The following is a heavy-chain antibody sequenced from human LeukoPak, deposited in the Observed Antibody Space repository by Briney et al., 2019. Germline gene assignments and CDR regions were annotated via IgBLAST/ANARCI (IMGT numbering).Heavy chain of an antibody. CDR3: ARQPGSFASGSLYYFDY. D-gene: IGHD3-10*01. J-gene: IGHJ4*02. Sequence: SETLSLTCTVSGVSIISSGSYWAWIRQPPGKGLEWIGSIYSGGSTYYNPSLKTRVTTSVDTSKNQFPLKQNSVTAADTAAYYCARQPGSFASGSLYYFDYWGQGALVTVSS. CDR1: GVSIISSGSY. V-gene: IGHV4-39*01. CDR2: IYSGGST.